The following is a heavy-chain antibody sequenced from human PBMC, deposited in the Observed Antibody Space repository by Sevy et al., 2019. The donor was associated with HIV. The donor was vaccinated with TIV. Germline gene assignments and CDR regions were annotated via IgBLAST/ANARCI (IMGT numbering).Heavy chain of an antibody. CDR3: ARAPTYFDYWSASGGPYFDH. V-gene: IGHV4-34*01. J-gene: IGHJ4*01. D-gene: IGHD3-3*01. CDR2: INHAGDT. Sequence: SETLSLTCAVYGGSFSGYFWNWIRQSPGGGLEWMGEINHAGDTNYNPTFKGRVTILRYTAKNQFSLNLTSLTAADTATYFCARAPTYFDYWSASGGPYFDHWGHGKVVTVSS. CDR1: GGSFSGYF.